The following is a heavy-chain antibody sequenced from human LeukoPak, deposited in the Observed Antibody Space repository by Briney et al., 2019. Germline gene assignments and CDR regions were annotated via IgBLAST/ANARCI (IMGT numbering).Heavy chain of an antibody. CDR2: IIPIFGTA. CDR1: GGTFSSYA. J-gene: IGHJ4*02. V-gene: IGHV1-69*13. Sequence: SVKVSCKASGGTFSSYAISWVRQAPGQGLEWMGGIIPIFGTANYAQKVQGRVTITADESTSTAYMELSSLRSEDTAVYYCARGPLRDIVVVPAAIKYFDYWGQGTLVTVSS. D-gene: IGHD2-2*02. CDR3: ARGPLRDIVVVPAAIKYFDY.